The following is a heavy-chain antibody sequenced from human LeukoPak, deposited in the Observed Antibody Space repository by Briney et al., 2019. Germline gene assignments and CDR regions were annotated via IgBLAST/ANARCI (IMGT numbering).Heavy chain of an antibody. CDR2: INGNGVT. V-gene: IGHV4-4*07. CDR3: ARIQPSCPGLGFCSFDI. Sequence: KPSETLSLTCTVSGGSIGFYFWSWIRQSAGKGLEWIGRINGNGVTNYNPSLKSRVTMSVDTSKNQISLKLTSVTAADTAVYYCARIQPSCPGLGFCSFDIWGQGTLATVSS. CDR1: GGSIGFYF. J-gene: IGHJ3*02. D-gene: IGHD3-3*01.